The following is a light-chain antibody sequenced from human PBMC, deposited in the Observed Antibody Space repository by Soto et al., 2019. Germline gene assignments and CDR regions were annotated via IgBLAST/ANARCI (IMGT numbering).Light chain of an antibody. CDR2: DAS. V-gene: IGKV1-5*01. J-gene: IGKJ1*01. Sequence: DIQMTQSPSTLSASVGDRVTITCRASQSISSWLAWYQQKPGKAPKLLIYDASSLESGVPSRFSGTGSGTDFTLTISSLQPEDIATYYCQESYSTSFGQGTKVDIK. CDR1: QSISSW. CDR3: QESYSTS.